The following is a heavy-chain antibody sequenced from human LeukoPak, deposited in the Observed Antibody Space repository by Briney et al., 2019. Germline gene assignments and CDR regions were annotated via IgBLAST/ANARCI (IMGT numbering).Heavy chain of an antibody. J-gene: IGHJ6*02. CDR2: IHHNGTR. CDR1: VGSINSGNR. D-gene: IGHD2-2*02. CDR3: AAAPILRGEGGEHYKYGMDV. V-gene: IGHV4/OR15-8*01. Sequence: SGTLSLTCGVSVGSINSGNRWTWVRHSPGKGLEWIGEIHHNGTRNYNPSLKSRVTISADTFKNHFSLIVTSLTAADTAVYYCAAAPILRGEGGEHYKYGMDVWGQGTTVIVSS.